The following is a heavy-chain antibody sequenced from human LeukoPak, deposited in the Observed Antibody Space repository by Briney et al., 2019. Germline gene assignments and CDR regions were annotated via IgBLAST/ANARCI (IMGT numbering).Heavy chain of an antibody. D-gene: IGHD3-22*01. J-gene: IGHJ4*02. CDR1: GGSISSYY. V-gene: IGHV4-59*01. Sequence: SETLSLTCNVSGGSISSYYWSWIRQPPGKGLEWIGYIYYSGSTNYNPSLKSRVTISVDTSKNQFSLKLSSVTAADTAVYYCARGYRSGYYPGWGQGTLVTVSS. CDR2: IYYSGST. CDR3: ARGYRSGYYPG.